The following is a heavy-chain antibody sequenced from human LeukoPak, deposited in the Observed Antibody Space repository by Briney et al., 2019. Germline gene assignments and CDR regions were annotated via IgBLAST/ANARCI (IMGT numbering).Heavy chain of an antibody. CDR3: ARTRGYGDYLVAFEI. Sequence: SGPTLVNPTQTLTLTCTFSGFSLSTSGVGVGWIRQPPGKALEWLALIYWNDDKRYSPSLKSRLTITKDTSKNQVVLTMTNMDPVDTATYYCARTRGYGDYLVAFEIWGQGTMVPVSS. CDR2: IYWNDDK. V-gene: IGHV2-5*01. J-gene: IGHJ3*02. D-gene: IGHD4-17*01. CDR1: GFSLSTSGVG.